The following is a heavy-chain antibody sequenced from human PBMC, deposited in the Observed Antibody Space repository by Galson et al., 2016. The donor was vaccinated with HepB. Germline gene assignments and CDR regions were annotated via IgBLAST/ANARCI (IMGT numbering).Heavy chain of an antibody. D-gene: IGHD2-8*01. Sequence: SLRLSCADSRLTFSGFAMTWVRQAPGKGLEWVSAISSSGDRTYYADSVRGRFTISRDNSKRTLFLQMNSLRVEDTAVYYCAKVGFCNGVACPLEYWGQGTLVAVSS. J-gene: IGHJ4*02. V-gene: IGHV3-23*01. CDR2: ISSSGDRT. CDR3: AKVGFCNGVACPLEY. CDR1: RLTFSGFA.